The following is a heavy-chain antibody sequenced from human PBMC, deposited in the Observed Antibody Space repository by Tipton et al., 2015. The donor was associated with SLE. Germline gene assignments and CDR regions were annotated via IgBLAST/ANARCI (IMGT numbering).Heavy chain of an antibody. CDR1: GFTFSSYW. CDR3: ARSITIFGVVIKRWYFDL. J-gene: IGHJ2*01. D-gene: IGHD3-3*01. V-gene: IGHV3-7*01. Sequence: SLRLSCAASGFTFSSYWMSWVRQAPGKGLEWVANINQDGSEKYYVDSVKGRFTISRDNAKNSLYLQMNSLRAEDTAVYYCARSITIFGVVIKRWYFDLWGRGTLVTVSS. CDR2: INQDGSEK.